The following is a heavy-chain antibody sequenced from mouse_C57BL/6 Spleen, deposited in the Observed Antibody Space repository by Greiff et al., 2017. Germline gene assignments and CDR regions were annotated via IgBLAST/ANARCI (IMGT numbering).Heavy chain of an antibody. J-gene: IGHJ2*01. CDR2: ISDGGSYT. V-gene: IGHV5-4*01. Sequence: EVHLVESGGGLVKPGGSLKLSCAASGFTFSSYAMSWVRQTPEKRLEWVATISDGGSYTYYPDNVKGRFTISRDNAKNNLYLQMSHLKSEDTAMYYCARESTVVNYFDYWGQGTTLTVSS. CDR3: ARESTVVNYFDY. D-gene: IGHD1-1*01. CDR1: GFTFSSYA.